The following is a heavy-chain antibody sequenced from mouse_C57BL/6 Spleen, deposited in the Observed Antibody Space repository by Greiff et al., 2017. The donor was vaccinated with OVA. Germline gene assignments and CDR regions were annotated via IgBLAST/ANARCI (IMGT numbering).Heavy chain of an antibody. CDR3: ARQYYYGRSYWYFDV. Sequence: EVHLVESGGDLVKPGGSLKLSCAASGFTFSSYGMSWVRQTPDKRLEWVATISSGGSYTYYPDSVKGRFTISRDNAKNTLYLQMSSLKSEDTAMYYCARQYYYGRSYWYFDVWGTGTTDTVSS. D-gene: IGHD1-1*01. V-gene: IGHV5-6*01. CDR2: ISSGGSYT. CDR1: GFTFSSYG. J-gene: IGHJ1*03.